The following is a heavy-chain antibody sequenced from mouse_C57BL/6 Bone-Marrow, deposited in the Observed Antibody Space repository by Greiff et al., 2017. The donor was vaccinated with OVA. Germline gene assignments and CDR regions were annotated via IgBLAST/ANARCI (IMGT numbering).Heavy chain of an antibody. CDR3: ARYDGYYFDD. D-gene: IGHD2-3*01. CDR2: INPGSGGT. J-gene: IGHJ2*01. CDR1: GYAFTNYL. Sequence: VQLQQSGAELVRPGTSVKVSCKASGYAFTNYLIEWVKQRPGQGLEWIGEINPGSGGTNYNEKFKGKATLTADKSSSTAYMQLSSLTSEDSAVYFCARYDGYYFDDWGQGTTLTVSS. V-gene: IGHV1-54*01.